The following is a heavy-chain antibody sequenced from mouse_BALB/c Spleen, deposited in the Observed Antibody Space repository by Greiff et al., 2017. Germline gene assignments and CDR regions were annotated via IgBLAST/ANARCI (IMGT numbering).Heavy chain of an antibody. CDR2: IDPANGNT. CDR3: ARGWLPYYYAMDY. CDR1: GFNIKDTY. V-gene: IGHV14-3*02. Sequence: VQLQQSGAELVKPGASVKLSCTASGFNIKDTYMHWVKQRPEQGLEWIGRIDPANGNTKYDPKFQGKATITADTSSNTAYLQLSSLTSEDTAVYYCARGWLPYYYAMDYWGQGTSVTVSS. D-gene: IGHD2-3*01. J-gene: IGHJ4*01.